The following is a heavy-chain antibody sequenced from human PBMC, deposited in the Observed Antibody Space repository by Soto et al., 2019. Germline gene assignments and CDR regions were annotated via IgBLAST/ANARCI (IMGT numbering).Heavy chain of an antibody. V-gene: IGHV3-33*01. Sequence: GGSLRLSCAASGFTFSSYGMHWVRQAPGKGLEWVAVIWYDGSNKYYADSVKGRFTISRDNSKNTLYLQMNSLRAEDTAVYYCARVAYYYDSSGYGAFDIWGQGTMVTVSS. D-gene: IGHD3-22*01. CDR3: ARVAYYYDSSGYGAFDI. CDR2: IWYDGSNK. CDR1: GFTFSSYG. J-gene: IGHJ3*02.